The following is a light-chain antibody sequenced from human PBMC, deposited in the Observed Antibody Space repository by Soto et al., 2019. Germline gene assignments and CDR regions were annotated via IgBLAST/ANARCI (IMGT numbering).Light chain of an antibody. CDR2: GAS. V-gene: IGKV1-39*01. J-gene: IGKJ4*01. CDR1: QPITKF. Sequence: DIQMTQSPSSLSASVGDRVTITCRASQPITKFLNWFQHKPGEAPKRLIYGASILQDGVPSRFSGSGSGTVYTLTIGALQTEDFATYFCQQGYSVPLTFGGGTKVEI. CDR3: QQGYSVPLT.